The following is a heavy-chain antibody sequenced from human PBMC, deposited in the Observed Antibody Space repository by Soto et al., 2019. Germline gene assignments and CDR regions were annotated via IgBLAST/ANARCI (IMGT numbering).Heavy chain of an antibody. Sequence: SETLSLTCTVSGGSISSYYWSWIRQPAGKGLEWIEYIYYSGSPNYNPSLKSRVTISVDTSKNQFSLKLSSVTAADTAVYYCARDRYQLLGGAIWFDPWGQGTLVTVSS. V-gene: IGHV4-59*01. J-gene: IGHJ5*02. CDR1: GGSISSYY. D-gene: IGHD2-2*01. CDR2: IYYSGSP. CDR3: ARDRYQLLGGAIWFDP.